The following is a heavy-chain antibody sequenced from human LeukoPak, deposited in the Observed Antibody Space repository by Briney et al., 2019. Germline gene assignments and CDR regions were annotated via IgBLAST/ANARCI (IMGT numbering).Heavy chain of an antibody. CDR1: GGTFSKNA. Sequence: GASVKVSCKASGGTFSKNAISWVRQAPGQGLEWMGGIIPIFGTTNYAQKFQGRVTMTTDTSTSTASMELRSLRSDDTAVYYCASNLRLRQYYYYMDVWGKGTTVTVSS. CDR3: ASNLRLRQYYYYMDV. D-gene: IGHD4-17*01. J-gene: IGHJ6*03. V-gene: IGHV1-69*05. CDR2: IIPIFGTT.